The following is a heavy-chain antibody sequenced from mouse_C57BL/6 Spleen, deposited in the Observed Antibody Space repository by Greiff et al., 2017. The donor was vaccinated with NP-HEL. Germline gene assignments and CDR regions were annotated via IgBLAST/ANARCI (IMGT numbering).Heavy chain of an antibody. V-gene: IGHV1-82*01. D-gene: IGHD2-13*01. CDR2: IYPGDGDT. J-gene: IGHJ1*03. CDR1: GYAFSSSW. Sequence: QVQLQQSGPELVKPGASVKISCKASGYAFSSSWLNWVKQRPGKGLEWIGRIYPGDGDTNYNGTFKGKATLTADKSSSTAYMQLSSLTSEDSAVYFCARSGLHWYFDVWGTGTTVTVSS. CDR3: ARSGLHWYFDV.